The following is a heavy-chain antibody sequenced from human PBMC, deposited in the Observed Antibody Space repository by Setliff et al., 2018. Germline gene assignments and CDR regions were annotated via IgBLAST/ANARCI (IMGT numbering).Heavy chain of an antibody. J-gene: IGHJ6*02. D-gene: IGHD1-26*01. CDR1: GGTFSSYT. CDR2: IIPILGIA. V-gene: IGHV1-69*10. Sequence: ASVKVSCKASGGTFSSYTIGWVRQAPGLGLEWMGGIIPILGIANYAQKFQGRVTITADKSTSTAYMELSSLRSEDTAVYYCARERRGDSGSYYNNYYYGMDVWGQGTTVTVSS. CDR3: ARERRGDSGSYYNNYYYGMDV.